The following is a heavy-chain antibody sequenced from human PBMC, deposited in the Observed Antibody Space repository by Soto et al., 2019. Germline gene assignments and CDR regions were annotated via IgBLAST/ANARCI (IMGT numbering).Heavy chain of an antibody. J-gene: IGHJ4*02. CDR1: GGSFSGYY. V-gene: IGHV4-34*01. Sequence: QVQLQQWGAGLLKPSETLSLTCAVYGGSFSGYYWSWIRQPPGKGLEWIGEINHSGSTNYNPSLKSRVTISVDKSKNQFSLKLSSVTAADTAVYYCARRCSGGSCYSAPNDYWGQGTLVTVSS. CDR2: INHSGST. CDR3: ARRCSGGSCYSAPNDY. D-gene: IGHD2-15*01.